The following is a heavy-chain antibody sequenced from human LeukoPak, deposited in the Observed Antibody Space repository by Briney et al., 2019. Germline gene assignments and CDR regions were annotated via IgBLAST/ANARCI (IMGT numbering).Heavy chain of an antibody. CDR1: GYTFTSYG. CDR2: ISAYNGNT. J-gene: IGHJ2*01. CDR3: ARPSDAARNSWYFDL. V-gene: IGHV1-18*01. D-gene: IGHD6-6*01. Sequence: ASVKVSCKAFGYTFTSYGISWVRQAPGQGLEWMGWISAYNGNTNYAQKLQGRVTITRDTSASTAYMELSSLRSEDTAVYYCARPSDAARNSWYFDLWGRGTLVTVSS.